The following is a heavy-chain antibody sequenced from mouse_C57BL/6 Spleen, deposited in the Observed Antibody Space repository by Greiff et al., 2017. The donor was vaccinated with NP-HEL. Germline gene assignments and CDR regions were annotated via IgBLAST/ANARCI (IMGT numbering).Heavy chain of an antibody. CDR2: INPSNGGT. CDR3: GSSNYYGRSYDY. J-gene: IGHJ2*01. V-gene: IGHV1-53*01. Sequence: QVQLQQPGTELVKPGASVKLSCTASGYTFTNYWMHWVQQRPGQGLEWIGNINPSNGGTNYNEKFKSKATLTVDKSSSTAYMQLSSLTSEDSADYYCGSSNYYGRSYDYWGQGTTVTVSS. D-gene: IGHD1-1*01. CDR1: GYTFTNYW.